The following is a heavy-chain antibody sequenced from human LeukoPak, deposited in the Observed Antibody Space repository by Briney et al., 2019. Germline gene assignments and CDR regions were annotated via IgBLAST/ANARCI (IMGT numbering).Heavy chain of an antibody. V-gene: IGHV3-30-3*01. CDR2: ISYDGSNK. CDR1: GFTFSSYA. D-gene: IGHD2-21*01. J-gene: IGHJ4*02. Sequence: PGRSLRLSCAASGFTFSSYAMHWVRQAPGKGLEWVAVISYDGSNKYYADSVKGRFTISRDNSKNTLYLQMNSLRAEDTAVYYCARGGVVVAFYYFDHWGQGTLVTVSS. CDR3: ARGGVVVAFYYFDH.